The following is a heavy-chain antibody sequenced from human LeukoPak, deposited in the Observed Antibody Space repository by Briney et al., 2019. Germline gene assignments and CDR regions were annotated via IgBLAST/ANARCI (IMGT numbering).Heavy chain of an antibody. J-gene: IGHJ4*02. CDR3: ARDGGAGDYGDY. Sequence: PGGSLRLSCAASGFTFSHAWMTWVRQAPGKGLEWVGRIKIKIDGGTTVYAAPVKGRFTISRDDSKNTMYLQMNSLRAEDTAVYYCARDGGAGDYGDYWGQGTLVTVSS. V-gene: IGHV3-15*01. D-gene: IGHD3-16*01. CDR2: IKIKIDGGTT. CDR1: GFTFSHAW.